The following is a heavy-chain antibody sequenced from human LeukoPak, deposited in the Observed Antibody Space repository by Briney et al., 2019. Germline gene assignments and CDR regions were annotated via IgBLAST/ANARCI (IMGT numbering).Heavy chain of an antibody. CDR2: IYTSGST. Sequence: SETLSLTCTVSGGSISSYYWSWIRQPPGKGLEWIGYIYTSGSTNYNPSLKSRVTISVDTSKNQFSLKLSSVTAADTAVYYCAKVGPDYYYYMDVWGKGTTVTVSS. CDR3: AKVGPDYYYYMDV. CDR1: GGSISSYY. D-gene: IGHD1-26*01. J-gene: IGHJ6*03. V-gene: IGHV4-4*09.